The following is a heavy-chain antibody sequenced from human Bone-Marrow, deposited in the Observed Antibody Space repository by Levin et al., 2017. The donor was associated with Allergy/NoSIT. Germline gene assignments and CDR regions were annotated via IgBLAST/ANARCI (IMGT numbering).Heavy chain of an antibody. CDR1: GFIFRSYW. CDR2: INSDGSST. V-gene: IGHV3-74*01. J-gene: IGHJ4*02. CDR3: ARGTRIDYFDY. Sequence: GGSLRLSCAASGFIFRSYWMHWVRQAPGKGLVWVSRINSDGSSTSYADSVKGRFTISRDNAKNTLYLQMNSLRGEDTAVYYCARGTRIDYFDYWGQGTLVTVSS. D-gene: IGHD2-15*01.